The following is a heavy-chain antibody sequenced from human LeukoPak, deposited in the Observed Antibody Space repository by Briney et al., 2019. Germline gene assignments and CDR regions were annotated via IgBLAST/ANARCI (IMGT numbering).Heavy chain of an antibody. J-gene: IGHJ6*03. D-gene: IGHD2-2*01. V-gene: IGHV4-31*03. CDR2: IYYSGST. Sequence: PSETLSLTCTVSGGSISSGGYYWSWIRQHPGKGLEWIGYIYYSGSTYYNPSLKSRVTISVDTSKNQFSLKLSSVTAADTAVYYCARERWDEYQLLKVGLDGYYYYMDVWGKGTTVTVSS. CDR3: ARERWDEYQLLKVGLDGYYYYMDV. CDR1: GGSISSGGYY.